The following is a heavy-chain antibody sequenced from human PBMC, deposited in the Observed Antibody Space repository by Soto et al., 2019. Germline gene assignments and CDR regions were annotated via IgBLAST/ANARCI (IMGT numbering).Heavy chain of an antibody. CDR2: ISGSGVSI. Sequence: GGSLRLSCAASGFTFNSYAMSWVRQAPGKGLEWVSGISGSGVSIYYADSVKGRFTISRDNSKNTVYLQMNSLRDEDTAVYYCANAARGVNGPFDYWGQGTLVTVSS. V-gene: IGHV3-23*01. CDR3: ANAARGVNGPFDY. J-gene: IGHJ4*02. CDR1: GFTFNSYA. D-gene: IGHD3-10*01.